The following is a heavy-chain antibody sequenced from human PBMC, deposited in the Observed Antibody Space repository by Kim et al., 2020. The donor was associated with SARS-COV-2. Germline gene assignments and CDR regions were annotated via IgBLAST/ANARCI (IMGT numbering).Heavy chain of an antibody. CDR1: GYTFTSYG. V-gene: IGHV1-18*01. J-gene: IGHJ4*02. CDR3: ARGPYYYDSSGYYSIKKAVDY. CDR2: ISAYNGNT. D-gene: IGHD3-22*01. Sequence: ASVKVSCKASGYTFTSYGISWVRQAPGQGLEWMGWISAYNGNTNYAQKLQGRVTMTTDTSTSTAYMELRSLRSDDTAVYYCARGPYYYDSSGYYSIKKAVDYWGQGTLVTVSS.